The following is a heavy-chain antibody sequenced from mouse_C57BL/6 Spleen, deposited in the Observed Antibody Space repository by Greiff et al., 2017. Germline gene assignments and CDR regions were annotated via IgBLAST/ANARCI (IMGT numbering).Heavy chain of an antibody. CDR1: GYTFTSYW. V-gene: IGHV1-52*01. CDR2: IDPSDSET. D-gene: IGHD2-3*01. CDR3: AREGFYDGYYNYFDY. Sequence: VQLQQPGAELVRPGSSVKLSCKASGYTFTSYWMHWVKQRPIQGLEWIGNIDPSDSETHYNQKFKDKATLTVDKSSSTAYMQLSSLTSEDSAVYYCAREGFYDGYYNYFDYWGQGTTLTVSS. J-gene: IGHJ2*01.